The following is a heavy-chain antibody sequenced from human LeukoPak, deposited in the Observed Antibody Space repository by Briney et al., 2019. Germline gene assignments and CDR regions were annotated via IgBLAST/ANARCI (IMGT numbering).Heavy chain of an antibody. Sequence: SETLSLTCTVSGGSISSYFWSWIRQPPGKGLEWIGYIYYSGSTNYNPSLKSRVTISVDTSKNQFSLKLSSVTAADTALYYCARHRRDHDFWSGSNPTHYYYYMDVWGKGTTVTVSS. D-gene: IGHD3-3*01. CDR3: ARHRRDHDFWSGSNPTHYYYYMDV. V-gene: IGHV4-59*08. J-gene: IGHJ6*03. CDR1: GGSISSYF. CDR2: IYYSGST.